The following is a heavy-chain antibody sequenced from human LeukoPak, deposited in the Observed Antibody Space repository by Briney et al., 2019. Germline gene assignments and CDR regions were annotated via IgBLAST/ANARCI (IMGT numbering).Heavy chain of an antibody. J-gene: IGHJ4*02. D-gene: IGHD4-11*01. Sequence: PGGSLKLSCAASGFTFSGSAMHWVRQASGKGLEWVGRIRSKANGYTTAYGASVKGRFTISRDDSQRATYVQMNSLKIEDTAVYYCAGDYTYCSDGLCRPQFDYWGQGTVVTVSS. CDR2: IRSKANGYTT. V-gene: IGHV3-73*01. CDR1: GFTFSGSA. CDR3: AGDYTYCSDGLCRPQFDY.